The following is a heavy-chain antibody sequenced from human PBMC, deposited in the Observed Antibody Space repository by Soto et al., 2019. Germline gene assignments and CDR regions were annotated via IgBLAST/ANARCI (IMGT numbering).Heavy chain of an antibody. Sequence: QVHLVQSGVEVKTPGASVKVSCQASGYTFFTYDISWVRQAPGQGLEWMGWISTYSGDTKYAQKFQGRVTMTTDTSASTDYLKLRSLRSDVTDGYYCARHHGATTSENWFDPWGQGTLVTVSS. D-gene: IGHD5-12*01. V-gene: IGHV1-18*01. CDR3: ARHHGATTSENWFDP. CDR1: GYTFFTYD. CDR2: ISTYSGDT. J-gene: IGHJ5*02.